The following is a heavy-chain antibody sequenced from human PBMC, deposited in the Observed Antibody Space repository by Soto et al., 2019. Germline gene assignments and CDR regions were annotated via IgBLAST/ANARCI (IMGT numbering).Heavy chain of an antibody. Sequence: KTSETLSLTCTVSGGSISSYYWSWIRQPPGKGLEWIGYIYYSGSTNYNPSLKSRVTISVDTSKNQFSLKLSSVTAAATAVYYCASQSITMVRGLDPWGQGTLVTVSS. V-gene: IGHV4-59*01. D-gene: IGHD3-10*01. CDR1: GGSISSYY. CDR3: ASQSITMVRGLDP. CDR2: IYYSGST. J-gene: IGHJ5*02.